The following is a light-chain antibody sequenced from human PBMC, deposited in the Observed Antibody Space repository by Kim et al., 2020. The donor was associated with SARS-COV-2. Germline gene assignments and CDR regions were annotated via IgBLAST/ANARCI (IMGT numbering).Light chain of an antibody. CDR3: QVWDSSDDHRVV. CDR2: YDS. CDR1: SIGSKS. V-gene: IGLV3-21*04. J-gene: IGLJ2*01. Sequence: PGKAARINCGGTSIGSKSVHWYQQEPGQAPVLVISYDSVRPSGIPERFSGSNSGNTATVTISRVEAGDEANYYCQVWDSSDDHRVVFGGGTQLTVL.